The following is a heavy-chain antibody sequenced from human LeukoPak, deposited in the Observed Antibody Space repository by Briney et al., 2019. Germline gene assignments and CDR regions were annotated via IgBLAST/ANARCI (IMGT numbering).Heavy chain of an antibody. V-gene: IGHV3-23*01. CDR1: GFTFSSYA. Sequence: GGSLRLSCAASGFTFSSYAMTWVRQAPGKGLEWVSVISGGGKTYYADYVKGRFTISRDNSKNTLYLQMKSLRAEDTAIYYCAKVGGSDLGETWDCWGQGTLVTVSS. CDR3: AKVGGSDLGETWDC. CDR2: ISGGGKT. J-gene: IGHJ4*02. D-gene: IGHD1-26*01.